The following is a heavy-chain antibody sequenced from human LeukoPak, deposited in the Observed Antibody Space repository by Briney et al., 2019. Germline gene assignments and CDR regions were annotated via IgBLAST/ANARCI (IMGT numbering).Heavy chain of an antibody. Sequence: GGSLRLSCTPAGFTLSSFGMHWVRQAPGKGLEWVAVISDDGSNTYYADSVKGRFTISRDNSKNTLYLQMNSLRAEDTAVYYCAKDADTATIIYWYFDLWGRGTLVTVSS. CDR1: GFTLSSFG. CDR3: AKDADTATIIYWYFDL. CDR2: ISDDGSNT. V-gene: IGHV3-30*18. D-gene: IGHD5-18*01. J-gene: IGHJ2*01.